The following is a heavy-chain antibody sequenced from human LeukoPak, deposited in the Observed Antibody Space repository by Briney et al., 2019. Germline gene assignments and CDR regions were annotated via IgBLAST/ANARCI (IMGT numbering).Heavy chain of an antibody. Sequence: TSETLSLTCAVYGGSFSGYYWSWIRQPPGKGLEWIGEINHSGSTNYNPSLKSRVTISVDTSKNQFSLKLSSVTAADTALYYCTRDRSALDTWGQGTMVTVSS. CDR3: TRDRSALDT. J-gene: IGHJ3*02. CDR2: INHSGST. CDR1: GGSFSGYY. V-gene: IGHV4-34*01.